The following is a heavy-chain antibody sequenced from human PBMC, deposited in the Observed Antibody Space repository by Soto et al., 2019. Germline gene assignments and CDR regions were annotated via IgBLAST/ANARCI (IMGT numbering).Heavy chain of an antibody. V-gene: IGHV3-23*01. CDR2: ISGSGGST. CDR3: AITPNCGDDCSAGTAGTYRFLDP. Sequence: EVQLLESGGGLVQPGGSLRLSCAASGFTFSSYAISWVRQAPGKGLEWVSAISGSGGSTYYADSVKGRFTISRDNSRNTLYLQIDSLSAEDTAVPDCAITPNCGDDCSAGTAGTYRFLDPWGRGTLVTGSS. J-gene: IGHJ2*01. D-gene: IGHD2-21*02. CDR1: GFTFSSYA.